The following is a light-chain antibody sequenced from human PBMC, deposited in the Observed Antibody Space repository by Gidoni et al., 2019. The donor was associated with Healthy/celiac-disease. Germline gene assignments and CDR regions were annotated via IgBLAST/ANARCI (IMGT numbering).Light chain of an antibody. CDR3: QQSYSTPIT. V-gene: IGKV1-39*01. CDR1: QSMSSY. J-gene: IGKJ5*01. Sequence: IQMTQSPSSLSASVGDRVTITCRASQSMSSYLNWYQQKPGKAPMLLIYAASSVQSGVQSRFRGIGAGTDITLTISSLQPEDFATYYGQQSYSTPITFGQGTRLESK. CDR2: AAS.